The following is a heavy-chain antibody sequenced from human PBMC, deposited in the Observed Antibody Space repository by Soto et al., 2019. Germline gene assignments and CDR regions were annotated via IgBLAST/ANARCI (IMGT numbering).Heavy chain of an antibody. CDR1: GYTFTSYD. Sequence: GASVKVSCKASGYTFTSYDINWVRQATGQGLEWMGWMNPNSGNTGYAQKFQGRVTMTRNTSISTAYMELSSLRSEGTAVYYCARHSGTWGRPRGYSGSWSYWGQGTLVTVSS. D-gene: IGHD6-13*01. J-gene: IGHJ4*02. V-gene: IGHV1-8*01. CDR3: ARHSGTWGRPRGYSGSWSY. CDR2: MNPNSGNT.